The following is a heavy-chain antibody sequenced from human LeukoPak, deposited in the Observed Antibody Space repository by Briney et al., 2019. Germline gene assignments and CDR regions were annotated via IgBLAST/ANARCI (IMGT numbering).Heavy chain of an antibody. CDR1: ADSGSSNSAA. V-gene: IGHV6-1*01. J-gene: IGHJ6*02. CDR2: TYYRSKWYN. D-gene: IGHD6-6*01. CDR3: ARWRSSSSHYYYYGMDV. Sequence: SQTLSLTCAISADSGSSNSAAWNWIRQSPSRGLEWLARTYYRSKWYNDYAVSVKSRITINPDTSKNQFSLKQNFVDPEDTAVYYCARWRSSSSHYYYYGMDVWGQGTTVTVSS.